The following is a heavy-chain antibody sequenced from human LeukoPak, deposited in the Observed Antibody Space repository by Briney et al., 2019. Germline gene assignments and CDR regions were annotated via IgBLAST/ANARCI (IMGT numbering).Heavy chain of an antibody. D-gene: IGHD3-16*01. Sequence: SETLSLTCAVYGGSFSGDFWSWIRQPPGKGLEWIGEIRHNGRTNYNPSLKSRLTISVDTSKNLLSLKLSSVTAADTAVYCCARLRSPGIAWGQGTLVTVSS. J-gene: IGHJ5*02. V-gene: IGHV4-34*01. CDR1: GGSFSGDF. CDR2: IRHNGRT. CDR3: ARLRSPGIA.